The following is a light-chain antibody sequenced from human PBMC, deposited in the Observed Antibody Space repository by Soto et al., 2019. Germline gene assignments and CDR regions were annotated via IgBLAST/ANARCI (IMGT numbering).Light chain of an antibody. CDR3: SSYTSTGSTLVV. CDR1: SSDVGNFDY. J-gene: IGLJ2*01. Sequence: QSALTQPASVSGSPGQSITISCTGSSSDVGNFDYVSWYQQHPGKAPKLIIYDVTNRPSGVSNRFSASKSGNTASLTISGLQAEDEADYYCSSYTSTGSTLVVFGGGTKVTV. V-gene: IGLV2-14*03. CDR2: DVT.